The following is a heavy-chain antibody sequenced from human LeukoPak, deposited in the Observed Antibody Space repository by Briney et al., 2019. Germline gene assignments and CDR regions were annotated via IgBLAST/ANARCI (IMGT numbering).Heavy chain of an antibody. J-gene: IGHJ4*02. CDR3: ARDGDSSGWSRSDY. V-gene: IGHV4-4*07. CDR2: MHTSGIT. Sequence: SETLSLTCTVSGGSINNYFWSWIRQPAGKGLEWIGRMHTSGITSYNPSLKSRVTMSLDTSRNQFSLNLRSVTAADTAVYYCARDGDSSGWSRSDYWSQGTLVIVSS. D-gene: IGHD6-19*01. CDR1: GGSINNYF.